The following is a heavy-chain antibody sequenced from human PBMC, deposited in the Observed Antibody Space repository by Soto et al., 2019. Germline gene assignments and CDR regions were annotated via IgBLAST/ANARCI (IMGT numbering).Heavy chain of an antibody. J-gene: IGHJ3*02. CDR3: ARGKGYCSSTSCYEGFGAFDI. CDR1: GYTFTSYA. V-gene: IGHV1-3*01. Sequence: QVQLVQSGAEVKKPGASVKVSCKASGYTFTSYAMHWVRQAPGQRLEWMGWTNAGNGNTKYSQKFQGRVTITRDTSASTAYMELSSLRSEDTAVYYCARGKGYCSSTSCYEGFGAFDIWGQGTMVTVSS. CDR2: TNAGNGNT. D-gene: IGHD2-2*01.